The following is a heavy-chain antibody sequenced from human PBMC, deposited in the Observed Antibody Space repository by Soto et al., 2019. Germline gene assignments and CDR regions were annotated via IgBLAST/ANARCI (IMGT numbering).Heavy chain of an antibody. Sequence: PGGSLRLSCAASGFTFSSYGMHWVRQAPGKGLEWVAVISYDGSNKYYADSVKGRFTISRDNSKNTLYLQMNSLRAEDTAVYYCARGGGGGLFEHWGQGVLVTVPS. D-gene: IGHD2-21*01. V-gene: IGHV3-30*03. CDR2: ISYDGSNK. CDR1: GFTFSSYG. CDR3: ARGGGGGLFEH. J-gene: IGHJ4*02.